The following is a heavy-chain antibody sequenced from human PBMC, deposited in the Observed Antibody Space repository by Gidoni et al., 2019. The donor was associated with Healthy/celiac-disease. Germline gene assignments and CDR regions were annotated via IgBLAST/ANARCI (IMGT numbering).Heavy chain of an antibody. CDR3: ARTRRWFNDEGAFDI. V-gene: IGHV5-51*03. D-gene: IGHD1-1*01. J-gene: IGHJ3*02. CDR1: GYSFTSYW. Sequence: VQLVQSGAEVKKPGASLKISCKGSGYSFTSYWIGWVRQMPGKGLEWMGIIYPGDSDTRYSPSFQGQVTISADKSISTAYLQWSSLKASDTAMYYCARTRRWFNDEGAFDIWGQGTMVTVSS. CDR2: IYPGDSDT.